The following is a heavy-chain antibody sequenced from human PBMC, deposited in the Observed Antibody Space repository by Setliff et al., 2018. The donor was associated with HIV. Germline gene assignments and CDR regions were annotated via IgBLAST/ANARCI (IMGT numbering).Heavy chain of an antibody. CDR2: IYYSGST. V-gene: IGHV4-59*01. D-gene: IGHD5-18*01. Sequence: PSETLSLTCTVSGGSISTYHWSWIRQPPGKGLEWIGYIYYSGSTNYNPSLKSRVTISVDTSKNQFSLKLSSVTAADTAVYYCARERQLWPLGWLDPWGQGTLVTVS. CDR1: GGSISTYH. J-gene: IGHJ5*02. CDR3: ARERQLWPLGWLDP.